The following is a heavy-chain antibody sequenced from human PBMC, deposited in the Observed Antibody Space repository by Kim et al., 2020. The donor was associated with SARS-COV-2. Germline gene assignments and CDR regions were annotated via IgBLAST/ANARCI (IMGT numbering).Heavy chain of an antibody. CDR1: GFTFSTFW. Sequence: GGSLRLSCAASGFTFSTFWTSWVRQAPGKGLEWVAHTKPDGSEKYYVDSVKGRFTISRDNTKNSLYLQMNSLTAEDSAVYYCASWGNTVSGWGQGTLVTV. D-gene: IGHD7-27*01. CDR3: ASWGNTVSG. CDR2: TKPDGSEK. V-gene: IGHV3-7*01. J-gene: IGHJ4*02.